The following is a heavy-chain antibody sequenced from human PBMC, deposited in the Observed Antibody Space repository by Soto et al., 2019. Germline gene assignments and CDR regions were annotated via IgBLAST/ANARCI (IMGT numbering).Heavy chain of an antibody. V-gene: IGHV1-2*02. CDR2: INPDTDDT. J-gene: IGHJ6*02. Sequence: QLLQSGAEVRKPGASVKVSCKASGYTFIDYYMHWVRQAPGQGLEWMGWINPDTDDTHYAQKFQGRLIMTMDTSINTVYMELSRLTSGDTAVYYCARDYFDRSGLYGMDLWGQGTTVTVSS. CDR3: ARDYFDRSGLYGMDL. CDR1: GYTFIDYY. D-gene: IGHD3-22*01.